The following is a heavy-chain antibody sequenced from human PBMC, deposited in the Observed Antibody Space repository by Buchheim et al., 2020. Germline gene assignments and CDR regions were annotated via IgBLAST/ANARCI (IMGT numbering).Heavy chain of an antibody. CDR3: ARDRPTKVSLSYYGMDV. V-gene: IGHV1-46*01. D-gene: IGHD5-12*01. CDR1: GYTFTSYY. J-gene: IGHJ6*02. Sequence: QVQLVQSGAEVKKPGASVKVSCKASGYTFTSYYMHWARQAPGQGLEWMGIINPSGGSTSYAQKFQGRVTMTRDTPTSTVYMELSSLRSEDTAVYYCARDRPTKVSLSYYGMDVWGQGTT. CDR2: INPSGGST.